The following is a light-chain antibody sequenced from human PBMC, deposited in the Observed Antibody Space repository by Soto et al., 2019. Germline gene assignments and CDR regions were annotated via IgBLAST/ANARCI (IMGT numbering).Light chain of an antibody. Sequence: DIQMTQSPSTLSASVGDRVTITCRASQSINSLLAWFQQKPGKAPEILIYKASSLESGVPSRFSGSGSGTEFTLTISSLQPDDFATYYCQQYNSYSPNTFGQGTKV. J-gene: IGKJ1*01. CDR3: QQYNSYSPNT. CDR1: QSINSL. CDR2: KAS. V-gene: IGKV1-5*03.